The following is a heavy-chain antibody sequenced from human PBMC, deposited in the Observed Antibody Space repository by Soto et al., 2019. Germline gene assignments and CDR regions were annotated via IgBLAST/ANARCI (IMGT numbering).Heavy chain of an antibody. CDR3: AKGEQQQDLDY. Sequence: GGSLRLSCAASGFTFSSYGMHWVRQAPGKGLEWVAVISYDGSNKYYADSVKGRFTISRDNSKNTLYLQMNSLRAEDTAVYYCAKGEQQQDLDYWGQGTLVTVSS. V-gene: IGHV3-30*18. CDR2: ISYDGSNK. CDR1: GFTFSSYG. J-gene: IGHJ4*02. D-gene: IGHD6-13*01.